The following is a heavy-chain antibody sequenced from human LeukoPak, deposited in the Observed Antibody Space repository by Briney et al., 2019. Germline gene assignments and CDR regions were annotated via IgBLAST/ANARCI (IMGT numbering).Heavy chain of an antibody. D-gene: IGHD2-15*01. CDR1: GYTFSSYA. CDR3: AKLSRAARHLFDY. CDR2: ISGSGGST. V-gene: IGHV3-23*01. Sequence: GGSLRLSCAASGYTFSSYAMSWVRQAPGKGLEWVSAISGSGGSTYYADSVKGRFTISRDNSKNTLYLQMNSLRAEDTAVYYCAKLSRAARHLFDYWGQGTLVTVSS. J-gene: IGHJ4*02.